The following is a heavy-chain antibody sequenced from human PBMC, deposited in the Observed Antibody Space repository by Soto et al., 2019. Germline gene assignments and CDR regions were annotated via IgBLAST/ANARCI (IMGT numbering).Heavy chain of an antibody. CDR3: ARGYCSSTSCYIWDNWFDP. Sequence: SETLSLTCTVSGGSISSGGYYWSWIRQHPGKGLEWIGYIYYSGSTYYNPSLKSRVTISVDTSKNQLSLKLSSVTAADTAVYYCARGYCSSTSCYIWDNWFDPWGQGTLVTVS. D-gene: IGHD2-2*02. J-gene: IGHJ5*02. CDR1: GGSISSGGYY. V-gene: IGHV4-31*03. CDR2: IYYSGST.